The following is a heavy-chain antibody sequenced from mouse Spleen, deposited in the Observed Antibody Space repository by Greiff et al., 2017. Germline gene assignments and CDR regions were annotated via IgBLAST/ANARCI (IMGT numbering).Heavy chain of an antibody. D-gene: IGHD4-1*01. V-gene: IGHV5-9-3*01. CDR1: GFTFSSYA. CDR3: ARQTETGTSYFDY. Sequence: VQLQQSGGGLVKPGGSLKLSCAASGFTFSSYAMSWVRQTPEKRLEWVATISSGGSYTYYPDSVKGRFTISRDNAKNTLYLQMSSLRSEDTAMYYCARQTETGTSYFDYWGQGTTLTVSS. CDR2: ISSGGSYT. J-gene: IGHJ2*01.